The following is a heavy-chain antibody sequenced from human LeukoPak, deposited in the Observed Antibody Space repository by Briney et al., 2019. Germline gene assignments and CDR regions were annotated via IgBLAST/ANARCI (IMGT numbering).Heavy chain of an antibody. Sequence: ASVKVSCKASGYTFTGYYMHWARQAPGQGLEWMGRINPNSGGTNYAQKFQGRVTMTRDTSISTAYMELSRLRSDDTAVYYCARARGYSYGYVSDAFDIWGQGAMVTVSS. CDR1: GYTFTGYY. D-gene: IGHD5-18*01. V-gene: IGHV1-2*06. J-gene: IGHJ3*02. CDR3: ARARGYSYGYVSDAFDI. CDR2: INPNSGGT.